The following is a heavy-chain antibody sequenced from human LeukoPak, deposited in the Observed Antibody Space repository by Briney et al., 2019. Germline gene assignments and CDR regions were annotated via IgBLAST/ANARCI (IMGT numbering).Heavy chain of an antibody. CDR2: INPSGGST. CDR1: GYTFTSYY. J-gene: IGHJ4*02. D-gene: IGHD3-10*01. CDR3: ARWDLRAARGDY. Sequence: GASVKVSCKASGYTFTSYYMHWVRQAPGQGLEWMGIINPSGGSTSYAQKLQGRVSMTTDTSTSTAYIELRSLRSDDTAVYYCARWDLRAARGDYWGQGTLVTVSS. V-gene: IGHV1-46*01.